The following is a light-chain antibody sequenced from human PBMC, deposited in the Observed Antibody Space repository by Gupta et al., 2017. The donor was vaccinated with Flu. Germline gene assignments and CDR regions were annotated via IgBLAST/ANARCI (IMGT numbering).Light chain of an antibody. V-gene: IGKV1-16*01. Sequence: ASVGDRVTVTCRASQGISNYLAWFQQSPGKAPKSLIYAASSLHSGVPSRFSGSGSGTHFTLTITSLQPEDFVTYYCQQYKSSPITFGQGTRLEIK. CDR1: QGISNY. CDR3: QQYKSSPIT. J-gene: IGKJ5*01. CDR2: AAS.